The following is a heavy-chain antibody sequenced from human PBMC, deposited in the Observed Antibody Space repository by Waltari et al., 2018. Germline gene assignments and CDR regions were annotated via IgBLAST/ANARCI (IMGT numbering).Heavy chain of an antibody. J-gene: IGHJ4*02. V-gene: IGHV3-23*01. CDR2: ISGTGYST. Sequence: EVQLLESGGNLVQPGGSLRLSCAASVFSLTSYAMSWVRQAPGKGLEWVSTISGTGYSTDYGDSVKGRFTISRDNSKNTLFLQMNSLRADDTAVYYCARDGYNWIPFDCWGQGTLVTVSS. CDR3: ARDGYNWIPFDC. D-gene: IGHD1-20*01. CDR1: VFSLTSYA.